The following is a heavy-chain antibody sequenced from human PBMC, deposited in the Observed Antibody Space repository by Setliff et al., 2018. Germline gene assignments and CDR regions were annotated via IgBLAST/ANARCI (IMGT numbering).Heavy chain of an antibody. J-gene: IGHJ5*01. D-gene: IGHD2-15*01. CDR1: GGSISPYF. Sequence: PSETLSLTCTVSGGSISPYFWSWIRQPPGKGLEWIGYIYHNGNTNFNPSLKTRVTMSVDTSKNQFALNLRSVTAADTAVYYCVRDRTAYSYGLDVWGQGTLVTVS. CDR2: IYHNGNT. CDR3: VRDRTAYSYGLDV. V-gene: IGHV4-4*08.